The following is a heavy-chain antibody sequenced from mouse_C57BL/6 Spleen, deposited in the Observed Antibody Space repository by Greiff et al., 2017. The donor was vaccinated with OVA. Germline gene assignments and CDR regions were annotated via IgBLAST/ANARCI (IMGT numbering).Heavy chain of an antibody. CDR3: ARNSYDYDYAMDY. J-gene: IGHJ4*01. V-gene: IGHV2-9-1*01. Sequence: VQVVESGPGLVAPSQSLSITCTVSGFSLTSYAISWVRQPPGKGLEWLGVIWTGGGTNYNSALKSRLSISKDNSKSQVFLKMNSLQTDDTARYYCARNSYDYDYAMDYWGQGTSVTVSS. CDR2: IWTGGGT. CDR1: GFSLTSYA. D-gene: IGHD2-4*01.